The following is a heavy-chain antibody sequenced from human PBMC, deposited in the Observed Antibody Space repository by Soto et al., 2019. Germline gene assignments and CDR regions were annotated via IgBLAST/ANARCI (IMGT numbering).Heavy chain of an antibody. D-gene: IGHD2-15*01. CDR3: AKGYCSGGSCGGGYYYGMDV. V-gene: IGHV1-69*13. Sequence: GAAVKVSCKACGGTFSSYAISWVRQAPGQGLEWMGGIIPSFGTANYAQKFQGRVTITADESTSTAYMELSSLRSEDTAVYYCAKGYCSGGSCGGGYYYGMDVWGQGTTVTVSS. CDR1: GGTFSSYA. J-gene: IGHJ6*02. CDR2: IIPSFGTA.